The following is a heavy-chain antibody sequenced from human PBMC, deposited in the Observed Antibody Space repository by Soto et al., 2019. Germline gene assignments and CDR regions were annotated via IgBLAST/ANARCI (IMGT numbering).Heavy chain of an antibody. D-gene: IGHD2-21*02. J-gene: IGHJ1*01. Sequence: LRLSCAASEFSCSKSSMMWVRQAPGAGLEWVSGINGSGGRTFYADSVKGRFTISRDNLKDTLFMQMNSLKAEDTAIYYCVRWGDDSKYFHHWGQGTLVTVSS. V-gene: IGHV3-23*01. CDR1: EFSCSKSS. CDR2: INGSGGRT. CDR3: VRWGDDSKYFHH.